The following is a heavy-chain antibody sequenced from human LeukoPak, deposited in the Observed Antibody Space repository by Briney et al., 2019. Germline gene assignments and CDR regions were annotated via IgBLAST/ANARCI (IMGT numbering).Heavy chain of an antibody. CDR1: GFTFSCYA. CDR3: ARGDYDVFYFDY. J-gene: IGHJ4*01. CDR2: ISGSGGST. V-gene: IGHV3-23*01. D-gene: IGHD3/OR15-3a*01. Sequence: QSGGSLRLSCAASGFTFSCYAMSWVRQAPGKGLEWVSAISGSGGSTYYADSVKGRFTISRDNSKNTVYLQMNSLRAEDTAVYYGARGDYDVFYFDYWGQGTLVTVSS.